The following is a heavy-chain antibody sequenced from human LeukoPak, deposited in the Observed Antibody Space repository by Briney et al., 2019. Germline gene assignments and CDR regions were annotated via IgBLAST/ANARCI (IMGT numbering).Heavy chain of an antibody. Sequence: ASVKVSCKASGYTFTGYYMNWVRQAPGQGLEWMGWINPNSGDTSYAQKFQGRVTMTRDTSISTAYMDLSRLRSDDTAVYYCARAQYYYPHHYYVYWGQRTLVTVSS. V-gene: IGHV1-2*02. CDR2: INPNSGDT. CDR1: GYTFTGYY. D-gene: IGHD3-10*01. J-gene: IGHJ4*02. CDR3: ARAQYYYPHHYYVY.